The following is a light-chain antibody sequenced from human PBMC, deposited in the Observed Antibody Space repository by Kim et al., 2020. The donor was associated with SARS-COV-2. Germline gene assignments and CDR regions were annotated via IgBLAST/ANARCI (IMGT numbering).Light chain of an antibody. J-gene: IGKJ3*01. CDR2: AAS. CDR1: QGISSY. V-gene: IGKV1-9*01. CDR3: QQHNSYPLT. Sequence: DIQLTQSPSSLSASVGDRVTITCRASQGISSYLAWYQQKPGKAPNLLIYAASTLQSGVPSRFSGSGSGTDFTLTISSLQPEDFATYYCQQHNSYPLTFGPGTKVDIK.